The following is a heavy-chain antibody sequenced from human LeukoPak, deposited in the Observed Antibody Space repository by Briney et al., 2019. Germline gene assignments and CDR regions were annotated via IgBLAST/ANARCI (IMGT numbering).Heavy chain of an antibody. Sequence: SETLSLTCAVSGGSISSGGYSWSWIRQPPGKGLEWIGYIYYSGSTNYSPSLKSRVTISVDTSKNQFSLKLSSVTAADTAMYYCARDAYGGPFDYWGQGTLVTVSS. V-gene: IGHV4-61*08. CDR2: IYYSGST. CDR1: GGSISSGGYS. J-gene: IGHJ4*02. D-gene: IGHD4-23*01. CDR3: ARDAYGGPFDY.